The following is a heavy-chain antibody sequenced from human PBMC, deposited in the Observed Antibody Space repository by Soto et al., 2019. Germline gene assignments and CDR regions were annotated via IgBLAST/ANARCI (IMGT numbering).Heavy chain of an antibody. CDR3: ARGLPVVVTAIPKNWFDP. V-gene: IGHV4-34*01. D-gene: IGHD2-21*02. J-gene: IGHJ5*02. CDR1: GGSFSGYY. Sequence: SLTCAVYGGSFSGYYWSWIRQPPGKGLEWIGEINHSGSTNYNPSLKSRVTISVDTSKNQFSLKLSSVTAADTAVYYCARGLPVVVTAIPKNWFDPWGQGTLVTVSS. CDR2: INHSGST.